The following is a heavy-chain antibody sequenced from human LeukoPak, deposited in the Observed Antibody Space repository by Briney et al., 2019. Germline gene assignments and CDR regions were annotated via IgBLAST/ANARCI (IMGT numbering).Heavy chain of an antibody. V-gene: IGHV1-3*01. CDR3: ARGRGYSGTAKSPYYFDY. Sequence: ASVKVSCKASGYTFTGYYMHWVRQAPGQRLEWMGWINAASGNTKYSQKFQDRVTITRDTSASTVYMELSSLRSEDTAVYYCARGRGYSGTAKSPYYFDYWGQETLVTVSS. CDR2: INAASGNT. J-gene: IGHJ4*02. D-gene: IGHD6-13*01. CDR1: GYTFTGYY.